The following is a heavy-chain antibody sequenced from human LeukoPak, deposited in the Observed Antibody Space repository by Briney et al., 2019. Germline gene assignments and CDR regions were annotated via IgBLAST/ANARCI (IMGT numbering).Heavy chain of an antibody. CDR2: IYYSGST. V-gene: IGHV4-39*01. CDR3: ARLKNSGYDYNWYFDL. Sequence: PSETLSLTCTVSGGSISSSSYYWGWIRQPPGEGLEWSGSIYYSGSTYYNPSLKRRVTISVDTSKNQFSLKLSSVTAADTAVYYCARLKNSGYDYNWYFDLWGRGTLVTVSS. J-gene: IGHJ2*01. CDR1: GGSISSSSYY. D-gene: IGHD5-12*01.